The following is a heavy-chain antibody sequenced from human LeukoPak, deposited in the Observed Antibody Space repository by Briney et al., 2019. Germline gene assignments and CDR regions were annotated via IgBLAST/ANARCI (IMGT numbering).Heavy chain of an antibody. CDR2: IIPIFGTA. Sequence: GASVKVSCKASGGTFSSYAISWVRQAPGQGLEWMGGIIPIFGTANYAQKFQGRVTITADESTSTAYMELSSLRSEDTAVYYCARDGRWLQQLNWFDPWGQGTLVTVSS. CDR1: GGTFSSYA. V-gene: IGHV1-69*13. D-gene: IGHD5-24*01. J-gene: IGHJ5*02. CDR3: ARDGRWLQQLNWFDP.